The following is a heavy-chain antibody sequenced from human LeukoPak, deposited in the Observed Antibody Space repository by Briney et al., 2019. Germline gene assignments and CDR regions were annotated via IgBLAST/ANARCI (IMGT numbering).Heavy chain of an antibody. CDR3: ARGYSGSYGRFDY. CDR2: IYYSGST. Sequence: SETLSLTCTVSGGSISSYYWSWIRQSPGKGLEWIGYIYYSGSTNYNPSLKSRVTISLDTSRKQFSLKLCSVTAADTAVYYCARGYSGSYGRFDYWGQGTLVTVSS. CDR1: GGSISSYY. D-gene: IGHD1-26*01. V-gene: IGHV4-59*01. J-gene: IGHJ4*02.